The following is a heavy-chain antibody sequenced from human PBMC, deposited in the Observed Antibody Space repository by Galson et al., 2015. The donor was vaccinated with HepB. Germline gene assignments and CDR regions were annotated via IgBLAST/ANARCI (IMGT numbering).Heavy chain of an antibody. J-gene: IGHJ4*02. V-gene: IGHV3-23*01. CDR3: AKSGVLVPATSDY. CDR1: GFTFSSYA. Sequence: SLRLSCAASGFTFSSYAMSWVRQAPGKGLEWVSTISGSGDSTYYGDSVKGRFTISRDNYKNTLYLQMDSLRAEDTAVYYCAKSGVLVPATSDYWGQGTLVTVSS. CDR2: ISGSGDST. D-gene: IGHD2-15*01.